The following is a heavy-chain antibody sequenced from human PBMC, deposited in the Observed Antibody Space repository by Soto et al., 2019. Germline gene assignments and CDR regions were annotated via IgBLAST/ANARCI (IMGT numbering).Heavy chain of an antibody. J-gene: IGHJ4*02. CDR2: INPNSGGT. Sequence: GASVKVSFKASGYTFTGYYMHWVRQAPGQGLEWMGWINPNSGGTNYAQKFQGWVTMTRDTSISTAYMELSRLRSDDTAVYYCARLSEKYYFDYWGQGTLVTVSS. CDR3: ARLSEKYYFDY. V-gene: IGHV1-2*04. D-gene: IGHD3-16*02. CDR1: GYTFTGYY.